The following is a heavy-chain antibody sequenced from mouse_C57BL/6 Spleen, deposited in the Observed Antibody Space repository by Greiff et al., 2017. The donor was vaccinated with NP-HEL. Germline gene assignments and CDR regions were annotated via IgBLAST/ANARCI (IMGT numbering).Heavy chain of an antibody. CDR3: ARDKLNY. Sequence: DVKLQESGPGLVKPSQSLSLTCSVTGYSITSGYYWNWIRQFPGNKLEWMGYISYDGSNNYNPSLKNRISITRDTSKNQFFLKLNSVTTEDTATYYCARDKLNYWGQGTTLTVSS. V-gene: IGHV3-6*01. CDR1: GYSITSGYY. J-gene: IGHJ2*01. CDR2: ISYDGSN.